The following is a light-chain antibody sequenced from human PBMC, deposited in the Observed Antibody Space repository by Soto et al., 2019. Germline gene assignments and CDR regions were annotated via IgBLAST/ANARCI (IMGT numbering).Light chain of an antibody. J-gene: IGKJ1*01. CDR2: DAS. CDR3: QQRSNWSWT. V-gene: IGKV3D-11*01. Sequence: EIVMTQSPATLSVSPGEGATLSCRASQGIGSTLAWYQHKPGQAPRLLIYDASNRATGIPARFSGSGSGTDFTLTISSLEPEDFAVYYCQQRSNWSWTFGQGTKVDIK. CDR1: QGIGST.